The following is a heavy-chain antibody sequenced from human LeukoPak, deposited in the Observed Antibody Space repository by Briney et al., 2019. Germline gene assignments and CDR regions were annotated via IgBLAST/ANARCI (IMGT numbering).Heavy chain of an antibody. D-gene: IGHD6-25*01. Sequence: PGGSLRLSCEASGLSLSSYFMSWIRQAPGKGLEWVSYITNTGRSTNYADAVKGRFTISRDNAKQSVYLEMTDLRAEDTAVYYCAREASGNYHVFDSWGQGTLVTVSP. CDR1: GLSLSSYF. CDR3: AREASGNYHVFDS. J-gene: IGHJ4*02. CDR2: ITNTGRST. V-gene: IGHV3-11*04.